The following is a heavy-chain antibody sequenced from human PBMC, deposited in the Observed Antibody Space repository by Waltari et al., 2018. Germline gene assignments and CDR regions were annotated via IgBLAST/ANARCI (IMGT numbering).Heavy chain of an antibody. Sequence: QVQLVPPGAETRKTGNSVKVYCRTSGNTFNDYYIHVLRQAPVQCLEGRGGGKKRKGGKKEEKKGRERGERKREKERKKEGRERKRGRREDTAVYFCARAILLFLKPIDSWGQGTLVTVSS. CDR3: ARAILLFLKPIDS. CDR1: GNTFNDYY. CDR2: GKKRKGGK. D-gene: IGHD2-8*02. J-gene: IGHJ4*02. V-gene: IGHV1-2*02.